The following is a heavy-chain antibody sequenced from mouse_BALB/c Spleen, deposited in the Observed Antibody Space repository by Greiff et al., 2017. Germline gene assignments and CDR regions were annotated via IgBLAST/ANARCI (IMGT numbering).Heavy chain of an antibody. Sequence: EVKLEESGGGLVKPGGSLKLSCAASGFAFSSYDMSWVRQTPEKRLEWVAYISSGGGGTYYPDTVKGRFTISRDNANNTLYLQMSSLKSEDTAMYYCARHGRGAMDYWGQGTSVTVSS. CDR2: ISSGGGGT. V-gene: IGHV5-12-1*01. CDR1: GFAFSSYD. J-gene: IGHJ4*01. CDR3: ARHGRGAMDY.